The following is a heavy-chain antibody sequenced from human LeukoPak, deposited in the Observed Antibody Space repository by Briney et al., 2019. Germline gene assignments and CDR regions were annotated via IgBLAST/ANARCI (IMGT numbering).Heavy chain of an antibody. CDR3: AMSVEMPPIPSFDY. J-gene: IGHJ4*02. CDR1: GYIFTPHH. CDR2: VSAANNP. D-gene: IGHD5-24*01. V-gene: IGHV1-3*01. Sequence: ASVKVSCKTSGYIFTPHHIHWMRQAPAQGLELLGWVSAANNPEYSQKFQGRVVITRDASATTSYLELNSLRSEDTAVYYCAMSVEMPPIPSFDYWGQGTLVTVSS.